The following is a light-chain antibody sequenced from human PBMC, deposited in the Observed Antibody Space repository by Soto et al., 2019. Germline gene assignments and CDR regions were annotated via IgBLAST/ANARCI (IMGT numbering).Light chain of an antibody. CDR1: QSVSSN. CDR2: GAS. V-gene: IGKV3-15*01. J-gene: IGKJ4*01. Sequence: EIVMTQSPATLSVSPGERATLSCRASQSVSSNLAWYQQKPGQAPRLLIYGASTRATGIPARFSGSGSGTEFTLTISSLQYEDFAVHYCQQYNNWPPTFGGGTKVEIK. CDR3: QQYNNWPPT.